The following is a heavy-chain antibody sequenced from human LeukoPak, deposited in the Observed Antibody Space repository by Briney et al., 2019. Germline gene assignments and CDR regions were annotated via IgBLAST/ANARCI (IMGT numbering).Heavy chain of an antibody. V-gene: IGHV4-39*07. CDR2: IYYSGST. D-gene: IGHD2-15*01. CDR1: GGSISSSSYY. CDR3: ARASRSGGSHDY. Sequence: SETLSLTCTVSGGSISSSSYYWGWIRQPPGKGLEWIGSIYYSGSTYYNPSLKSRVTISVDTSKNQFSLKLSSVTAADTAVYYCARASRSGGSHDYWGQGTLVTVSS. J-gene: IGHJ4*02.